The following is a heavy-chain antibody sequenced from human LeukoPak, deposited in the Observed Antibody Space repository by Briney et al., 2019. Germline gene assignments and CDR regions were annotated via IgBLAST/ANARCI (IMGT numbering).Heavy chain of an antibody. D-gene: IGHD6-19*01. CDR3: ARGLYSSGWYYFDY. CDR1: GGTFSSYA. V-gene: IGHV1-69*06. Sequence: GSSVKVSCKASGGTFSSYAISWVRQAPGQGLEWMGGIIPIFGTANYAQKFQGRVTITADKSTSTAHMELSSLRSEDTAVYYCARGLYSSGWYYFDYWGQGTLVTVSS. CDR2: IIPIFGTA. J-gene: IGHJ4*02.